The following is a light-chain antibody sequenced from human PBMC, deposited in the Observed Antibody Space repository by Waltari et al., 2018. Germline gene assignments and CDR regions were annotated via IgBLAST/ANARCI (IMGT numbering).Light chain of an antibody. Sequence: QLVLTQSPSASASLGASVKLPSTLSSGHSSNIIAWLQQQPEKGPRYLMKVNSDGSHSKGDEIPDRFSGSSSGAERYLTISSVQSEDEADYYCQTGGHGTWVFGGGTTLTVL. V-gene: IGLV4-69*01. CDR1: SGHSSNI. CDR2: VNSDGSH. CDR3: QTGGHGTWV. J-gene: IGLJ3*02.